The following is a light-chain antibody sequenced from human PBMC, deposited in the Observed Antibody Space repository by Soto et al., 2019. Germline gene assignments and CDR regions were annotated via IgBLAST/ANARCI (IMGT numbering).Light chain of an antibody. Sequence: DIQLTQSPSFLSASVGDRVTITCRASQGIRSSLAWYQQRPGKAPKLLIYAASIFQSGAPSRFGGSGSGTEFTLTIRILQPEDFATYYCQQLNLYPPFTFGQGTKLETK. J-gene: IGKJ2*01. CDR2: AAS. CDR3: QQLNLYPPFT. V-gene: IGKV1-9*01. CDR1: QGIRSS.